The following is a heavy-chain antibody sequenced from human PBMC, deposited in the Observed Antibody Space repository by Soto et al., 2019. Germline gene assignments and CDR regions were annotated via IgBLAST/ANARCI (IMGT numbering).Heavy chain of an antibody. J-gene: IGHJ4*02. V-gene: IGHV3-74*01. CDR1: GFTFSSHW. CDR3: VRGHVRGNDRHFDY. D-gene: IGHD3-16*02. Sequence: EVQLAESGGGLVQPGGSLRLSCAASGFTFSSHWMHWVRQAPGKGLVWVSRIIGDGNEITYADSVKGRFTISRDNAKNTVILQMNSLRAEDTAAYYCVRGHVRGNDRHFDYWGQGTLVTVSS. CDR2: IIGDGNEI.